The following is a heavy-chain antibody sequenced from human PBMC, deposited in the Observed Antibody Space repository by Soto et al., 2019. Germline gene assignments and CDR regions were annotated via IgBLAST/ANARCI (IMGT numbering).Heavy chain of an antibody. D-gene: IGHD4-17*01. CDR3: ARVVKAGDYGDYGRYYFDY. CDR1: GYTFTTYG. J-gene: IGHJ4*01. Sequence: QVQLVQSGAEVKKPGASVKVSCKASGYTFTTYGITWVRQAPGQGLEGMGWISAYSGNTNYAQKLQGRLTVTTDTSTNTAYMDLRSLRSDDTDVYYCARVVKAGDYGDYGRYYFDYWGHGTLVTVSS. CDR2: ISAYSGNT. V-gene: IGHV1-18*04.